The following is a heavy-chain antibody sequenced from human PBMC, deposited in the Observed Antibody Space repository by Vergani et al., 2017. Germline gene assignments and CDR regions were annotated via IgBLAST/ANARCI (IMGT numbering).Heavy chain of an antibody. CDR3: ARGKNVDYYDRSPRDYYYYCMDV. V-gene: IGHV1-8*01. D-gene: IGHD3-22*01. CDR2: MNPNSGNT. J-gene: IGHJ6*02. CDR1: GYTFTSYD. Sequence: QVQLVQSGAEVKKPGASVKVSCKASGYTFTSYDINWVRQATGQGLEWMGWMNPNSGNTGYAQKFQGRVTLTRNNSISTAYMELSSLRSEDTAVYYCARGKNVDYYDRSPRDYYYYCMDVWGQGTTVTVSS.